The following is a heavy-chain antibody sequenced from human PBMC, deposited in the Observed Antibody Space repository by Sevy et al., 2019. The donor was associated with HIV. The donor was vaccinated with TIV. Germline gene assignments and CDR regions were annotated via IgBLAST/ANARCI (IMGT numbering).Heavy chain of an antibody. J-gene: IGHJ4*02. CDR1: EFTFSSYN. CDR2: ISGSSNYI. CDR3: ARGPPDGSYDYFDY. V-gene: IGHV3-21*06. D-gene: IGHD1-26*01. Sequence: GGSLRLSCAASEFTFSSYNMNWVRQAPGKGLEWVSSISGSSNYIYYAESVKGRFRISRDNVKDTLYLQMNSLRAADTAVYYCARGPPDGSYDYFDYWGQGSLVTVSS.